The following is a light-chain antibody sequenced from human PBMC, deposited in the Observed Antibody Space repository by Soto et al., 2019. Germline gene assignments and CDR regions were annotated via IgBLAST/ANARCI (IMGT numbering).Light chain of an antibody. CDR3: QSYDSSLSGFV. J-gene: IGLJ1*01. Sequence: QSVLTQPPSVSGAPGQRGTISCTGSSSNIGAGYDVHWYQQLPGTAPKLLIYGNSKRPSGVPDRFSGSKSGTSASLAITGLRAEDEADFYCQSYDSSLSGFVFGSGTKLTVL. V-gene: IGLV1-40*01. CDR1: SSNIGAGYD. CDR2: GNS.